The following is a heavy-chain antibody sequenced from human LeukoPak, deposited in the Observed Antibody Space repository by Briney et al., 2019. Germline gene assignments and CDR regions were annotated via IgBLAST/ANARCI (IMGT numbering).Heavy chain of an antibody. CDR3: ARPSYGDYGQDYYYYGMDV. D-gene: IGHD4-17*01. CDR1: GFTFSSYG. Sequence: GRSLRLSCAASGFTFSSYGMHWVRQAPGKGLEWVAVISYDGSNKYYADSVKGRFTISRDNSKNTLYLQMNSLRAEDTAVYYCARPSYGDYGQDYYYYGMDVWGQGTTVTVSS. CDR2: ISYDGSNK. V-gene: IGHV3-30*03. J-gene: IGHJ6*02.